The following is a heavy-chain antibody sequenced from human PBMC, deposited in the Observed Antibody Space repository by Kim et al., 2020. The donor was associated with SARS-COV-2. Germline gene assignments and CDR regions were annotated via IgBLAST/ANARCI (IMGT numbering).Heavy chain of an antibody. V-gene: IGHV3-48*03. J-gene: IGHJ6*02. CDR1: GFTFSSYE. CDR3: ARDSGSWYVHHYYYYGMDV. Sequence: GGSLRLSCAASGFTFSSYEMNWVRQAPGKGLEWVSYISSSGSTIYYADSVKGRFTISRDNAKNSLYLQMNSLRAEDTAVYYCARDSGSWYVHHYYYYGMDVWGHGTTVTVSS. D-gene: IGHD6-13*01. CDR2: ISSSGSTI.